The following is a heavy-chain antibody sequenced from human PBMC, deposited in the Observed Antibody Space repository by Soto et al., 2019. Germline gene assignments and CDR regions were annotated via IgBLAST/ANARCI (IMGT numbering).Heavy chain of an antibody. J-gene: IGHJ4*02. Sequence: GAPVKVSCKASGYTVXNYAILWVRQATGQRLEWMGWFNAGNGNTRYSQNFQGRVTIARDTSANTAYMELSSLRSDYTAVYCSMRDLNGCGWLLDYWGQGALVAV. V-gene: IGHV1-3*01. CDR1: GYTVXNYA. CDR3: MRDLNGCGWLLDY. D-gene: IGHD6-19*01. CDR2: FNAGNGNT.